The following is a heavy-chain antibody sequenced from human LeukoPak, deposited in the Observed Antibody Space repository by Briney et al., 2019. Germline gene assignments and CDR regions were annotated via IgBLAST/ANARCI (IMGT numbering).Heavy chain of an antibody. CDR2: KKQDGSEK. Sequence: GGSLRPTCAASGFTFSSYWMSWVRQAPGKGLEWMANKKQDGSEKYYVDSVKGRFTISRDNANNSLYLQMNSLRAEDTAVYYCARDQKGDFWSGYYYYFDYWGQGTLVTVSS. D-gene: IGHD3-3*01. CDR1: GFTFSSYW. V-gene: IGHV3-7*01. CDR3: ARDQKGDFWSGYYYYFDY. J-gene: IGHJ4*02.